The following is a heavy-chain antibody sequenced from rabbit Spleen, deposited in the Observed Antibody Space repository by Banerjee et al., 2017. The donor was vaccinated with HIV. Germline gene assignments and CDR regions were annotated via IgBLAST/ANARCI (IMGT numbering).Heavy chain of an antibody. CDR2: IDVVKSGST. J-gene: IGHJ4*01. D-gene: IGHD6-1*01. Sequence: QERLVESGGGLVQPGASLTLTCTASGFSFSSSYWICWVRQAPGKGLEWIACIDVVKSGSTYYVSWAKGRFTLSKTSSTTVTLQMTSLTAADTATYFCARDSIYANFFSVAYALDLWGPGHPGHRL. CDR1: GFSFSSSYW. V-gene: IGHV1S45*01. CDR3: ARDSIYANFFSVAYALDL.